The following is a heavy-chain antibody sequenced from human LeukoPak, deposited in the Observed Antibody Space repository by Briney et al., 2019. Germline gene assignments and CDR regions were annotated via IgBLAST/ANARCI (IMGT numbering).Heavy chain of an antibody. CDR3: ARAAYSGSYHSDY. D-gene: IGHD1-26*01. J-gene: IGHJ4*02. Sequence: SETLSLTCTVSGVSISSYYWSWIRQPPGKGLEWIGYIYYSGSTNYNPSLKSRVTISVDTSKNQFSLKLSSVTAADTAVYYCARAAYSGSYHSDYWGQGTLVTVSS. CDR2: IYYSGST. V-gene: IGHV4-59*01. CDR1: GVSISSYY.